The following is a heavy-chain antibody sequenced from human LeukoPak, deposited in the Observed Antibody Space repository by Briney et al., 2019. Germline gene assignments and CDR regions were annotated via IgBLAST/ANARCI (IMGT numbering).Heavy chain of an antibody. Sequence: GGSLRPSCAVSGFRVNDNYMSWVRQAPGKGLQWVSVMFPDGRTYYADSVKGRFTISRDLARNTLLLQMHSLRADDTAVHYCARTNPVYGDYDYWGQGTLVTVSS. CDR1: GFRVNDNY. CDR3: ARTNPVYGDYDY. CDR2: MFPDGRT. D-gene: IGHD4-17*01. V-gene: IGHV3-53*01. J-gene: IGHJ4*02.